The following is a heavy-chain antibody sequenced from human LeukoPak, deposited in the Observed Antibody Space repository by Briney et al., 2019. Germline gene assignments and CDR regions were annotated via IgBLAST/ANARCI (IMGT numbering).Heavy chain of an antibody. D-gene: IGHD1-14*01. V-gene: IGHV4-59*01. CDR3: ARATNVDYFYYYGMDV. Sequence: SETLSLTCTVSGGSTKTYYWSWIRQPPGQGLEWIGYIYDSGITTYNPSLESRVTISIDTSKNQFSLKLSSVTAADTAIYYCARATNVDYFYYYGMDVWGQGTTVTVSS. CDR2: IYDSGIT. CDR1: GGSTKTYY. J-gene: IGHJ6*02.